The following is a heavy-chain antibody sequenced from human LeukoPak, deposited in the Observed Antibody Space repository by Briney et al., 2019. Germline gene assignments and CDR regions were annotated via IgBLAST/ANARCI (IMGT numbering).Heavy chain of an antibody. D-gene: IGHD6-13*01. J-gene: IGHJ4*02. V-gene: IGHV4-59*12. Sequence: PSETLSLTCTVSGGSISSYYWSWIRQPPGKGLEYIGYIYYSGSTNYNPSLKSRVTISVDTSKNQFSLKLSSVTAADTAVYYCARGGGGAAAGSFDYWGQGTLVTVSS. CDR2: IYYSGST. CDR3: ARGGGGAAAGSFDY. CDR1: GGSISSYY.